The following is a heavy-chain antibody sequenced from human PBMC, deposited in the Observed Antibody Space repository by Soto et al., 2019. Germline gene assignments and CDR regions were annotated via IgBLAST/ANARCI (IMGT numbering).Heavy chain of an antibody. CDR2: IFYSGST. D-gene: IGHD6-19*01. CDR1: GGSVSSDNYY. Sequence: QVQLQESGPGLVKPSETLSLTCTVSGGSVSSDNYYWSWIRQPPGKGLEWIGHIFYSGSTNYNPSRKSRVTISVDTSNNHCSLKLSSVTAADTAVYYCARDRGIAVSGTLDYWGQGALVTVSS. CDR3: ARDRGIAVSGTLDY. V-gene: IGHV4-61*03. J-gene: IGHJ4*02.